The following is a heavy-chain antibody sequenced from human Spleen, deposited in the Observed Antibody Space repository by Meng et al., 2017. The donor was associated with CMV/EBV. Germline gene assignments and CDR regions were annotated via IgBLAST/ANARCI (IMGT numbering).Heavy chain of an antibody. CDR2: IYTSGST. D-gene: IGHD2-15*01. J-gene: IGHJ2*01. CDR3: AGGRWYYFDL. Sequence: VQPQSSGPGLVTPSETLSPTCPVSGGSISSYYWSWIRQPAGKGLEWIGRIYTSGSTNYNPSLKSRVTMSVDTSKNQFSLKLSSVTAADTAVYYCAGGRWYYFDLWGRGTLVTVSS. CDR1: GGSISSYY. V-gene: IGHV4-4*07.